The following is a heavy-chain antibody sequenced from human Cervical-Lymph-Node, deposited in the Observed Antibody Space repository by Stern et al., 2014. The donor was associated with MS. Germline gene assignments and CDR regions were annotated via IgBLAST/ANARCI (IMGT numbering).Heavy chain of an antibody. V-gene: IGHV1-69*01. CDR2: IIPIFGTA. Sequence: VQLLQSGAEVKKPGSSVKVSCKASGGTFSSYAISWVRQAPGQGLEWMGGIIPIFGTANYAQKFQGRVTITADESTSTAYMELSSLRSEDTAVYYCARVKVVVVPAAMEEEEYYFDYWGQGTLVTVSS. J-gene: IGHJ4*02. D-gene: IGHD2-2*01. CDR1: GGTFSSYA. CDR3: ARVKVVVVPAAMEEEEYYFDY.